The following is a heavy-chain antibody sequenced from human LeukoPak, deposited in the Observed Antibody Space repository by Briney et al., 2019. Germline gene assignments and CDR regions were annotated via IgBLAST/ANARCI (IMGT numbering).Heavy chain of an antibody. D-gene: IGHD3-3*01. CDR2: INHSGST. CDR1: GGSFSGYY. J-gene: IGHJ4*02. V-gene: IGHV4-34*01. Sequence: SEALSLTCAVYGGSFSGYYWSWIRQPPGKGLEWIGEINHSGSTNYNPSLKSRVTISVDTSKNQFSLKLSSVTAADTAVYYCARGGRYYDFWSGPRRLFDYWGQGTLVTVSS. CDR3: ARGGRYYDFWSGPRRLFDY.